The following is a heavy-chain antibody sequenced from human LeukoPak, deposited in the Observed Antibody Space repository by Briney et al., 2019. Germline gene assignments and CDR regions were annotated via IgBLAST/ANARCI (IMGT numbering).Heavy chain of an antibody. CDR1: GFNFSTQE. J-gene: IGHJ4*02. D-gene: IGHD5-12*01. CDR2: ISKDGRTI. Sequence: GGSLRLSCAASGFNFSTQEMAWVRQAPGKGLEWVSYISKDGRTIYYADPVKGRFTISRDNTRNSLFLQLSSLSADDTAFYYCARGSYTGFDLYFDSWGQGTLVTISS. CDR3: ARGSYTGFDLYFDS. V-gene: IGHV3-48*03.